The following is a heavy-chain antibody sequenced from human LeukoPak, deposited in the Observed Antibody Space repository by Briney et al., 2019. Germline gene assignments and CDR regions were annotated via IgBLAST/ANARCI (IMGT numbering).Heavy chain of an antibody. D-gene: IGHD3-9*01. CDR3: ARGRDILTGYYPSYMDV. V-gene: IGHV4-59*01. Sequence: SETLSLTCTVSGGSISSYYWSWIRQPPGKELEWIGYIYYSGSTNYNPSLKSRVTISVDTSKNQFSLKLSSVTAADTAVYYCARGRDILTGYYPSYMDVWGKGTTVTVSS. CDR2: IYYSGST. CDR1: GGSISSYY. J-gene: IGHJ6*03.